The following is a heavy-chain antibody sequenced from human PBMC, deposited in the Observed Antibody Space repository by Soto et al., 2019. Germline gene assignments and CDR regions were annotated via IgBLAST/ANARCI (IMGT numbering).Heavy chain of an antibody. CDR1: SGPISNNNYY. CDR2: IYYSGST. CDR3: ERVATSGMHFYFDS. V-gene: IGHV4-30-4*01. J-gene: IGHJ4*02. Sequence: QVQLQESGPGLVKPSQTLSLTCSVSSGPISNNNYYWTWIRQHPGKDLEWLGYIYYSGSTFYNPPLESQLIISVDTSRNQFSLKLSSVTAADTAICFCERVATSGMHFYFDSWGQGALVTVSS.